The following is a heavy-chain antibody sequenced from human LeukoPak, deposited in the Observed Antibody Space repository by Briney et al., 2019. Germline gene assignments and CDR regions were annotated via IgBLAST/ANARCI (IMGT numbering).Heavy chain of an antibody. J-gene: IGHJ4*02. V-gene: IGHV1-8*01. CDR3: ARESIAVAGDPFDY. D-gene: IGHD6-19*01. CDR1: GYTFTSYD. Sequence: ASVKVSCKASGYTFTSYDINWVRQATGRGLEWMGWMNPNSGNTGYAQKFQGRVTMTRNTSISTAYMELSSLRSEDTAVYYCARESIAVAGDPFDYWGQGTLVTVSS. CDR2: MNPNSGNT.